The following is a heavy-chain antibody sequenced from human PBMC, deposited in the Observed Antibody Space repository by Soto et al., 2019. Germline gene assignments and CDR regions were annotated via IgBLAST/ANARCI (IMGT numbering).Heavy chain of an antibody. V-gene: IGHV3-48*02. Sequence: GGSLRLSCAASGFTFSSYSMNWVRQAPGKGLEWVSYISSSSTIYYADSVKGRFTISRDNAKNSLYLQMNSLRDEDTAVYYCAREIPYYDSSAYGGSSSPWGQGTLVTVSS. J-gene: IGHJ5*02. D-gene: IGHD3-22*01. CDR2: ISSSSTI. CDR3: AREIPYYDSSAYGGSSSP. CDR1: GFTFSSYS.